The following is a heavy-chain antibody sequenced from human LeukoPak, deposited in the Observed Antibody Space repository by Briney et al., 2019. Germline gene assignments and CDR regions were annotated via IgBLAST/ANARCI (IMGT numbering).Heavy chain of an antibody. D-gene: IGHD6-13*01. CDR3: AREGSSSWYVPFDY. J-gene: IGHJ4*02. Sequence: ASVKVSCKASGYTFTSYGISWVRQAPGQGLEWMGWISAYNGNTNYAQKLQGRVTMTTDTSTSTAYMELSSLRSEDTAVYYCAREGSSSWYVPFDYWGQGTLVTVSS. CDR2: ISAYNGNT. CDR1: GYTFTSYG. V-gene: IGHV1-18*01.